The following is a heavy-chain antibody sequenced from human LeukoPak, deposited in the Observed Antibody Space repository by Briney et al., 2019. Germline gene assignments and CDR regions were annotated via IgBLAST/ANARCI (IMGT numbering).Heavy chain of an antibody. CDR3: ARDRGPYSSSWYRSDY. V-gene: IGHV3-21*01. J-gene: IGHJ4*02. Sequence: GGSLRLSCAASGFTFSSYSMNWVRQAPGKGLEWVSSISSSSSYIYYADSVKGRFTISRDNAKNSLYLQMNSLRAEDTAVYYCARDRGPYSSSWYRSDYWGQGTLVTVSS. CDR2: ISSSSSYI. CDR1: GFTFSSYS. D-gene: IGHD6-13*01.